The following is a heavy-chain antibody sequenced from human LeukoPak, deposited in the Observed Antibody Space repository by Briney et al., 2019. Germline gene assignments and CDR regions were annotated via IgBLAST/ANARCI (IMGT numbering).Heavy chain of an antibody. V-gene: IGHV1-46*01. J-gene: IGHJ4*02. Sequence: KPGGSLRLSCAASGFTFSSYAIHWVRQAPGQGLEWMAMINPSGDSTTYAQTIQGRVTMTRDTSTSTVYMDLSSLRSEDTAVYYCASVLYCGGDCSSGRYYFDYWGQGTLVTVSS. CDR2: INPSGDST. D-gene: IGHD2-21*02. CDR1: GFTFSSYA. CDR3: ASVLYCGGDCSSGRYYFDY.